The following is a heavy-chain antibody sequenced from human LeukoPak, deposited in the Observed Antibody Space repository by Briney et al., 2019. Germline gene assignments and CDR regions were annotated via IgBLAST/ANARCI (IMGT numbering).Heavy chain of an antibody. CDR2: IYTSGST. J-gene: IGHJ4*02. CDR1: GGSISSGSSY. Sequence: SETLSLTCAVSGGSISSGSSYWSWIRQPAGKGLEWIGRIYTSGSTNYNPSLKSRVTISVDTSKNQFSLNLSSVTAADTAVYYCARGSARVVANPLFDYWGQGTLVTVSS. CDR3: ARGSARVVANPLFDY. D-gene: IGHD2-15*01. V-gene: IGHV4-61*02.